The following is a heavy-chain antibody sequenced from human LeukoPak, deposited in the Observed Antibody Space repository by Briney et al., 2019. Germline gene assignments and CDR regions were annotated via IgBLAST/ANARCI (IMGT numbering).Heavy chain of an antibody. CDR2: IYYDGDT. Sequence: SETLSLTCTVSDGSMSSYYWSWIRQPPGKGLEWIGYIYYDGDTSYNAPLKSRVTISIDTSKNQFSLKLDSVTAADTAMYYCVRDSRNYGIYWGQGTLVTVSS. D-gene: IGHD3-9*01. CDR1: DGSMSSYY. CDR3: VRDSRNYGIY. V-gene: IGHV4-59*01. J-gene: IGHJ4*02.